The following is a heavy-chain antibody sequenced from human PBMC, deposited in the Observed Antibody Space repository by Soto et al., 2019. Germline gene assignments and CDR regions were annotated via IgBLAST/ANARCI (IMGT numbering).Heavy chain of an antibody. J-gene: IGHJ4*02. CDR1: GYTFTSYD. CDR2: MNPNSGNT. Sequence: QVQLVQSGAEVKKPGASVKVSCKASGYTFTSYDINWVRQATGQGLECMVWMNPNSGNTGYAQKFQGRVTMTKTTSISTAYMELSRLRSEDTAVYYCAAKDRSSSGWYQEYWGQGTLVTVSS. CDR3: AAKDRSSSGWYQEY. D-gene: IGHD6-19*01. V-gene: IGHV1-8*01.